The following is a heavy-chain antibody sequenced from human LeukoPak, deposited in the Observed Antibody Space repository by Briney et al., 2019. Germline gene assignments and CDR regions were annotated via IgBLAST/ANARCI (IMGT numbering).Heavy chain of an antibody. CDR2: INPNSGGT. D-gene: IGHD6-13*01. J-gene: IGHJ4*02. CDR3: ARDHRYSSSWYYFDY. V-gene: IGHV1-2*02. Sequence: GASVKVSCKASGYTFTSYYMHWVRQAPGQGLEWMGWINPNSGGTNYAQKFQGRVTMTRDTSISTAYMELSRLRSDDTAVYYCARDHRYSSSWYYFDYWGQGTLVTVSS. CDR1: GYTFTSYY.